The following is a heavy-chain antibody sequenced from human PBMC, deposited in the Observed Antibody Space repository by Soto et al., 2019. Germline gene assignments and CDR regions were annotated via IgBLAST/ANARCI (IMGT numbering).Heavy chain of an antibody. J-gene: IGHJ3*02. V-gene: IGHV5-10-1*01. D-gene: IGHD3-22*01. CDR1: GYSFTSYW. CDR2: IDPSDSYT. Sequence: GESLKISCKGSGYSFTSYWISWVRQMPGKGLEWMGRIDPSDSYTNYSPSFQGHVTISADKSISTAYLEWSSLKASDTAMYYCARTTYYDSSGFATDAFDIWGQGTMVTVSS. CDR3: ARTTYYDSSGFATDAFDI.